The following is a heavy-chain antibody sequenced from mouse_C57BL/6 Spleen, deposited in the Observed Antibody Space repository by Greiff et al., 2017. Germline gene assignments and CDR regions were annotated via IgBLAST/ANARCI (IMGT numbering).Heavy chain of an antibody. CDR3: AINYSNYEDYAMDY. CDR1: GYTFTSYW. Sequence: QVQLQQPGAELVKPGASVKVSCKASGYTFTSYWMHWVKQRPGQGLEWIGRIHPSDSDTNYNQKFKGKATLTVDKSSSTAYMQLSSLTSEDSAVYYCAINYSNYEDYAMDYWGQGTTLTVSS. J-gene: IGHJ4*01. V-gene: IGHV1-74*01. D-gene: IGHD2-5*01. CDR2: IHPSDSDT.